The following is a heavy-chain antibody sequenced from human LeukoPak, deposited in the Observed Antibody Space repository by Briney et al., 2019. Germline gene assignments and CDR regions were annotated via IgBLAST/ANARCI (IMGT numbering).Heavy chain of an antibody. J-gene: IGHJ4*02. CDR2: AYFSVNT. V-gene: IGHV4-59*05. D-gene: IGHD5-18*01. CDR3: ARLNTAIVYLDF. CDR1: GGSISSYY. Sequence: KPSETLSLTCTVSGGSISSYYWSWIRQPPGKGLGWVGGAYFSVNTYYNPSLKSRVSISVDTSKNQFSLKLNSVSATATDVYSCARLNTAIVYLDFWGQGALVTVSS.